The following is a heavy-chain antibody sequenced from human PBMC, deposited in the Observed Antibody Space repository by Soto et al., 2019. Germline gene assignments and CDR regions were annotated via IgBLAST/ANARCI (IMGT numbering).Heavy chain of an antibody. Sequence: QVQLVESGGGVVQPGRSLRLSCAASGFTFSTSAMHWVRQAPGKGLEWVAVISFDGGGQYYADSVKGRFIISRDSSKNTLYLQMNSLRGEDSAVYYCARESGLPTGAAESDGSLDIWGQGTTVTVSS. D-gene: IGHD2-21*02. CDR2: ISFDGGGQ. V-gene: IGHV3-30-3*01. CDR1: GFTFSTSA. J-gene: IGHJ6*02. CDR3: ARESGLPTGAAESDGSLDI.